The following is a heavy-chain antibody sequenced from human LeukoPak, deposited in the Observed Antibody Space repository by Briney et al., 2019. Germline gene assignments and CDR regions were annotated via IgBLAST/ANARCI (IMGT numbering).Heavy chain of an antibody. CDR1: GGAISSSNYY. D-gene: IGHD3-10*01. CDR3: ARGVPRYGSGSYSGY. Sequence: SETLSLTCIVSGGAISSSNYYWGWIRQPPGKGLEWIGSIYYSGSTNYNPSLKSRVTISVDASKNQFSLKLSSVTAADTAVYYCARGVPRYGSGSYSGYWGQGTLVTVSS. J-gene: IGHJ4*02. V-gene: IGHV4-39*07. CDR2: IYYSGST.